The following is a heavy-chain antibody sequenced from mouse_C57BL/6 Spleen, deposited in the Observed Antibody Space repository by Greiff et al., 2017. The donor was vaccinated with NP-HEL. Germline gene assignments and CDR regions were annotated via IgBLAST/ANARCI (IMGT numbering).Heavy chain of an antibody. Sequence: EVKLMESGEGLVKPGGSLKLSCAASGFTFSSYAMSWVRQTPEKRLEWVAYISSGGDYIYYADTVKGRFTISRDNARNTLYLQMSSLKSEDTAMYYCTRERIAAYYFDYWGQGTTLTVSS. CDR3: TRERIAAYYFDY. J-gene: IGHJ2*01. V-gene: IGHV5-9-1*02. CDR1: GFTFSSYA. D-gene: IGHD6-1*01. CDR2: ISSGGDYI.